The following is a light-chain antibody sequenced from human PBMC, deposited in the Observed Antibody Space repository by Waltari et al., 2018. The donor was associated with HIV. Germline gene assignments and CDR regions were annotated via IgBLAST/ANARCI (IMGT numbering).Light chain of an antibody. J-gene: IGLJ2*01. CDR2: KND. V-gene: IGLV1-47*01. Sequence: QSVLTQTPSASGTPGQRVTISCSGSTSDIANNYVYWFQHFPGTPPKLLIYKNDQRPSGVSNRFSGSKSGTSASLAISGLRTEDESDFYCATWDDTRSGWIFGGGTKLTVL. CDR3: ATWDDTRSGWI. CDR1: TSDIANNY.